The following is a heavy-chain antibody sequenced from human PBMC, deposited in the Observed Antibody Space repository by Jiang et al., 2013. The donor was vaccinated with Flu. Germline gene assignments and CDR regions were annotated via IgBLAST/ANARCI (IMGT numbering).Heavy chain of an antibody. CDR3: ARDRCSGGSCYSGSFNWFDP. Sequence: SLTCTVSGGSISSGDYYWSWIRQPPGKGLEWIGYIYYSGSTYYNPSLKSRVTISVDTSKNQFSLKLSSVTAADTAVYYCARDRCSGGSCYSGSFNWFDPWGQGTLVTVSS. J-gene: IGHJ5*02. CDR1: GGSISSGDYY. CDR2: IYYSGST. D-gene: IGHD2-15*01. V-gene: IGHV4-30-4*01.